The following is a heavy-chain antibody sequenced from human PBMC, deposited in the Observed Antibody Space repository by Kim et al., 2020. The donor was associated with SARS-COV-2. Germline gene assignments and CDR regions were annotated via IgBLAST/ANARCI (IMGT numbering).Heavy chain of an antibody. Sequence: SETLSLTCAVSGGSISSSNWWSWVRQPPGKGLEWIGEIYHSGSTNYNPSLKSRVTISVDKSKNQFSLKLSSVTAADTAVYYCARDPVGYVAAAGTVRYYFDYWGQGTLVTVSS. V-gene: IGHV4-4*02. CDR3: ARDPVGYVAAAGTVRYYFDY. CDR2: IYHSGST. J-gene: IGHJ4*02. D-gene: IGHD6-13*01. CDR1: GGSISSSNW.